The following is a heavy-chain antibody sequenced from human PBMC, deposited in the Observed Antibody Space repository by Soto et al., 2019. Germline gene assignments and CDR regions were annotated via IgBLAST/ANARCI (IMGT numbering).Heavy chain of an antibody. D-gene: IGHD2-2*01. CDR3: ARVVPGAEAWFGP. J-gene: IGHJ5*02. CDR2: ISLYSDGT. V-gene: IGHV1-18*01. Sequence: GASVKVSWKTSGYTFSNYCITWVRQAPGQPLEWLGWISLYSDGTNYAQKFQGRVSMTTDTSTTTAYMELRSLRSDDTAVYYCARVVPGAEAWFGPWGQGTLVTVSS. CDR1: GYTFSNYC.